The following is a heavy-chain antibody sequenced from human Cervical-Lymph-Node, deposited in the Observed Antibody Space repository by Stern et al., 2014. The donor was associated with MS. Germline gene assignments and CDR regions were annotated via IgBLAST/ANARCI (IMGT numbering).Heavy chain of an antibody. J-gene: IGHJ5*02. Sequence: VQLLQSGADMKKPGASVKVSCKASGYTFTTYYIHWVRQAPGQGLEWMGIINPNSGATTYAQKFQDRVAMTRDTSTSTLYMELGSLRSDDTAVYYCARGRNYDFWVSWFDPWGQGTLVTVSS. CDR3: ARGRNYDFWVSWFDP. V-gene: IGHV1-46*01. CDR2: INPNSGAT. CDR1: GYTFTTYY. D-gene: IGHD3-3*01.